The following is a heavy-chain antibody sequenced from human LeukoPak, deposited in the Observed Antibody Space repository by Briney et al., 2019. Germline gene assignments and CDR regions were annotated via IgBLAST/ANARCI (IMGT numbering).Heavy chain of an antibody. CDR2: INHSGST. CDR3: ARGSKWFSGNYYYYYYMDV. D-gene: IGHD3-22*01. J-gene: IGHJ6*03. Sequence: SDTLSLTCAVYIWSFSGYYWSWIRQPPGKALEWIGEINHSGSTNYNTSLKRRVTISVDTSKNQFSLKLRSVTAAATAVYYCARGSKWFSGNYYYYYYMDVWGKGTTVTVSS. CDR1: IWSFSGYY. V-gene: IGHV4-34*01.